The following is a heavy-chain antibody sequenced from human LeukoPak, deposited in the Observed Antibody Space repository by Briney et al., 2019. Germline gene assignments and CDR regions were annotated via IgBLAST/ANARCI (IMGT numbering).Heavy chain of an antibody. CDR2: ISGSGGST. D-gene: IGHD1-26*01. V-gene: IGHV3-23*01. J-gene: IGHJ4*02. Sequence: PGGSLRLSCAASGFTFSSYAMSWVRQAPGKGLEWVSAISGSGGSTYYADSVKGRFTISRDNSKNTLYLQMNSLRAEDTAVYYCAKDQWELRSLCSDYWGQGTLVTVSS. CDR3: AKDQWELRSLCSDY. CDR1: GFTFSSYA.